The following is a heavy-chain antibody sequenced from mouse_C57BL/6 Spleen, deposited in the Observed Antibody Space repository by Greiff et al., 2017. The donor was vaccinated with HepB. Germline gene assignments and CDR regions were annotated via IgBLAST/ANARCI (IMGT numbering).Heavy chain of an antibody. CDR2: IDPETGGT. CDR1: GYTFTDYE. Sequence: VQLQQSGAELVRPGASVTLSCKASGYTFTDYEMHWVKQTPVHGLEWIGAIDPETGGTAYNQKFKGKAILTADKSSSTAYMELRSLTSEDSAVYYCTRDGGLRPFAYWGQGTLVTVSA. D-gene: IGHD2-4*01. V-gene: IGHV1-15*01. J-gene: IGHJ3*01. CDR3: TRDGGLRPFAY.